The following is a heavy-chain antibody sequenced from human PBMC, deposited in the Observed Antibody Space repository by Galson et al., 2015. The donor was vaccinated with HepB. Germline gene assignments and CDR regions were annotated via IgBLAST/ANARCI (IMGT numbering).Heavy chain of an antibody. D-gene: IGHD5-18*01. J-gene: IGHJ4*02. CDR1: GYTFTAYY. CDR3: ARDDKLSGRDWGYGYNFGHHGNFDA. V-gene: IGHV1-2*06. Sequence: SVKVSCKASGYTFTAYYMHWVRQAPGQGLEWMGRINPNSGDTNYAREFQGRVTMTRDTSISTAFMELTRLRSDDTAVYYCARDDKLSGRDWGYGYNFGHHGNFDAWGQGSLVIVSS. CDR2: INPNSGDT.